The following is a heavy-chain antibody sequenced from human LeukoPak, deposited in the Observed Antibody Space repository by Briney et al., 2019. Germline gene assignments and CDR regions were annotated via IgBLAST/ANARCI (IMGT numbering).Heavy chain of an antibody. CDR1: GGSINSRSYY. D-gene: IGHD3-22*01. Sequence: TLSLTCTVSGGSINSRSYYWSWIRQPAGLGLEWIGRIYSSGSINSNPSLRSRVTISLETSKNQFSLRLTSVTAADTAVYYCARARPDSGGYYYILDSRGQGTLVTVSS. V-gene: IGHV4-61*02. J-gene: IGHJ4*02. CDR2: IYSSGSI. CDR3: ARARPDSGGYYYILDS.